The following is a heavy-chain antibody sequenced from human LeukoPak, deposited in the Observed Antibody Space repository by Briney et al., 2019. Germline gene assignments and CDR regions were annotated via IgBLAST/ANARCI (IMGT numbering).Heavy chain of an antibody. CDR2: ISWNSGSI. D-gene: IGHD3-22*01. J-gene: IGHJ4*02. CDR3: ARGLSSAMITPLAY. Sequence: SGGSLRLSCAASGFTFSSYGMTWVRQAPGKGLEWVSGISWNSGSIGYADSVKGRFTISRDNAKNTLYLQMNSLRAEDTAVYYCARGLSSAMITPLAYWGQGTLVTVSS. V-gene: IGHV3-9*01. CDR1: GFTFSSYG.